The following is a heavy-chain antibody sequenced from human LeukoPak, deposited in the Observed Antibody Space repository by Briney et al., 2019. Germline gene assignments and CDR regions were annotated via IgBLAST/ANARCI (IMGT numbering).Heavy chain of an antibody. V-gene: IGHV4-34*01. CDR1: GGSFSGCY. Sequence: SETLSLTCAVYGGSFSGCYWSWIRQPPGKGLEWIGEINHSGSTNYNPSLKSRVTISVDTSKNQFSLKLSSVTAADTAVYYCARLYGSGSYLGNDYWGQGTLVTVSS. D-gene: IGHD3-10*01. CDR3: ARLYGSGSYLGNDY. J-gene: IGHJ4*02. CDR2: INHSGST.